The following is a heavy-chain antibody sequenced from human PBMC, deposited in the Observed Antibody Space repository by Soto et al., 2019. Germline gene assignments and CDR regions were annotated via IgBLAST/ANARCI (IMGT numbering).Heavy chain of an antibody. CDR2: INYSETT. CDR3: ARGSPYSPRFDP. CDR1: GGSFSGHY. D-gene: IGHD6-13*01. Sequence: SETLSLTCAAYGGSFSGHYCSWVRQPPGKGLEWIGEINYSETTNYNPSLESPVTVSVDSFKNQCTLKVTSVTAADTAVYYCARGSPYSPRFDPWGQGALVTVSS. J-gene: IGHJ5*02. V-gene: IGHV4-34*01.